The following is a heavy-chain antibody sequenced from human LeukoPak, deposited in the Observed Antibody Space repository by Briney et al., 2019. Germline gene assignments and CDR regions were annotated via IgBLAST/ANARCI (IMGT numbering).Heavy chain of an antibody. D-gene: IGHD2-15*01. CDR2: ISSSSSYI. V-gene: IGHV3-21*01. CDR1: GFTFSSYS. CDR3: ARDARTAATHVSKKYYFDY. Sequence: GGSLRLSCAASGFTFSSYSMNWVRQAPGKGLEWVSSISSSSSYICYADSVKGRFTISRDNAKNSLYLQMNSLRAEDTAVYYCARDARTAATHVSKKYYFDYWGQGTLVTVSS. J-gene: IGHJ4*02.